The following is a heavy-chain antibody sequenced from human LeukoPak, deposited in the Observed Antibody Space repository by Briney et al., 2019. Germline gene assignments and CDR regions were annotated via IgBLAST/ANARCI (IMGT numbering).Heavy chain of an antibody. Sequence: GGSLRLSCAASGFTFSSYAMSWVRQAPGKGLEWVSAISGSGGSTYYADSVKGRFTISRDNSKNTLYLQMNSLRAEDTAVYYCARVSTYFGVVTDFDYWGQGTLVTVSS. V-gene: IGHV3-23*01. CDR3: ARVSTYFGVVTDFDY. J-gene: IGHJ4*02. CDR1: GFTFSSYA. D-gene: IGHD3-3*01. CDR2: ISGSGGST.